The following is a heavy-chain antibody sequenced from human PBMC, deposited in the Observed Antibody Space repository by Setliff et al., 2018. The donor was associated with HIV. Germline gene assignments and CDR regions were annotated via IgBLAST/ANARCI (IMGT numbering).Heavy chain of an antibody. D-gene: IGHD1-26*01. J-gene: IGHJ4*02. CDR2: IFASGST. Sequence: PSETLSLTCTVSGGSFSSYHWSWTRHPAGKGLEWIGHIFASGSTKYNPSLESRVTMSVDTSRTQFSLKLSSVTAADTAIYYCALLYPYSGYLGYWGQGTLVTVSS. CDR3: ALLYPYSGYLGY. V-gene: IGHV4-4*07. CDR1: GGSFSSYH.